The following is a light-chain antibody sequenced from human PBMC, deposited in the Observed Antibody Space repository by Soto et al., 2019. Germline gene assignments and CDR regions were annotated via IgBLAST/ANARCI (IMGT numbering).Light chain of an antibody. J-gene: IGKJ2*01. CDR1: QSVNSNY. CDR3: QQYGRT. V-gene: IGKV3-20*01. CDR2: GAS. Sequence: DIVLTQSPGTLSLSPGERATLSCRASQSVNSNYLAWYQQKPGQAPRLLISGASTRATGISDRFRGSGSGTDFTLTINRLEPEDFAVYYCQQYGRTFGQGTKVDIK.